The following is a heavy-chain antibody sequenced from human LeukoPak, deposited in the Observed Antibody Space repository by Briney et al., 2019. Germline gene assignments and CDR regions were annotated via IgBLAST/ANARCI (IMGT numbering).Heavy chain of an antibody. CDR2: ISSSGSTI. D-gene: IGHD3-3*01. J-gene: IGHJ6*03. CDR3: ARADSLPEYYDFWSGYYVRWDYYYYMDV. Sequence: GGSLRLSCAASGFTFSSYEMNWVRQAPGKGLEWVSYISSSGSTIYYADSVKGRFTISRDNAKNSLYLQMNSLRAEDTAVHYCARADSLPEYYDFWSGYYVRWDYYYYMDVWGKGTTVTVSS. CDR1: GFTFSSYE. V-gene: IGHV3-48*03.